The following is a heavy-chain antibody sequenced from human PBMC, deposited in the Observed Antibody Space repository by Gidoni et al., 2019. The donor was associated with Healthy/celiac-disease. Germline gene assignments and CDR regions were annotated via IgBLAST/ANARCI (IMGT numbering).Heavy chain of an antibody. CDR3: TISPNRKQPIDY. CDR1: GGSISSSSYY. D-gene: IGHD6-13*01. J-gene: IGHJ4*02. Sequence: QLQLQESGPGLVKPSETLSLTCTVSGGSISSSSYYWGWIRQPPGKGLEWIGSIYYSGSTYYNPSLKSRVTISVDTSKNQFSLKLSSVTAADTAVYYCTISPNRKQPIDYWGQGTLVTVSS. V-gene: IGHV4-39*01. CDR2: IYYSGST.